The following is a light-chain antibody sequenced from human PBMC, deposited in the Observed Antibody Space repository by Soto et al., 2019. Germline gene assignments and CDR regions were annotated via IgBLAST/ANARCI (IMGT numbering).Light chain of an antibody. CDR2: DAS. CDR3: QQYESTPRT. Sequence: DIRMTQSPSSLYASVGDRVTINCQASHDIIIYLYWYQQTTGKAHKXXIXDASNMETWAPSRFSGSGPGTDFTLTISSLHAEYVPVYYCQQYESTPRTFGGGTKV. CDR1: HDIIIY. J-gene: IGKJ4*01. V-gene: IGKV1-33*01.